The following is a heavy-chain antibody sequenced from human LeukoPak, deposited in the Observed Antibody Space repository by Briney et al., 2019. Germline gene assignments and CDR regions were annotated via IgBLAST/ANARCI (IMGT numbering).Heavy chain of an antibody. CDR1: GFTFSSYS. V-gene: IGHV3-21*01. CDR2: ISSSSSYI. J-gene: IGHJ4*02. D-gene: IGHD4-23*01. Sequence: GGSLRLSCAASGFTFSSYSMNWVRQAPGKGLEWVSSISSSSSYIYYADSVKGRFTISRDNAKNSLYPQMNSLRAEDTAVYYCARETTVVTPIDYWGQGTLVTVSS. CDR3: ARETTVVTPIDY.